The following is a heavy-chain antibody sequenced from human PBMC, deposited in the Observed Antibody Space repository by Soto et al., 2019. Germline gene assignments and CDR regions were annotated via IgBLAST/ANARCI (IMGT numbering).Heavy chain of an antibody. CDR1: GFICTSYD. J-gene: IGHJ3*02. CDR2: ILVGGST. D-gene: IGHD2-8*02. Sequence: GGSLRVSCAASGFICTSYDMSWVRQFPGKGLEWVSTILVGGSTYYADSVKGRFTISRDRSKNTVFLQMNSLTVGDTAVYYCAKATATGGGAFDICGQGTMVTVSS. V-gene: IGHV3-23*01. CDR3: AKATATGGGAFDI.